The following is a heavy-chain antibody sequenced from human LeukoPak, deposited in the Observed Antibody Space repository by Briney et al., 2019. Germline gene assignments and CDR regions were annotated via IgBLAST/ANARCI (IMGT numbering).Heavy chain of an antibody. Sequence: GGSLRLSCAASGFTFNSYSMNWVRQAPGKGLEWVSSISSASSYMYYADSVRGRFTISRDNARNSLYLQMNSLRAEGTALYYCARDSRPETSTFDYWGQGTLVTVSS. J-gene: IGHJ4*02. CDR3: ARDSRPETSTFDY. V-gene: IGHV3-21*01. CDR1: GFTFNSYS. CDR2: ISSASSYM. D-gene: IGHD6-6*01.